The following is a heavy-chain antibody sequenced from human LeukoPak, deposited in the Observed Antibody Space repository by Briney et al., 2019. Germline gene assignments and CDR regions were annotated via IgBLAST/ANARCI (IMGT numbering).Heavy chain of an antibody. Sequence: HPGGSLSLSCAASGFTFSSYAMHWVRQAPGKGLEWVAVISYDGSNKYYADSVKGRFTISRDNSKNTLYLQMNSLRAEDTAVYYCARDVCSSTSCYFFDYWGQGTLVTVSS. CDR2: ISYDGSNK. CDR1: GFTFSSYA. V-gene: IGHV3-30*01. CDR3: ARDVCSSTSCYFFDY. J-gene: IGHJ4*02. D-gene: IGHD2-2*01.